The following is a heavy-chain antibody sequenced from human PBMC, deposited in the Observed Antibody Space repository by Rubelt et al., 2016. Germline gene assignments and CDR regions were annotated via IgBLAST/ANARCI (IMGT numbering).Heavy chain of an antibody. CDR1: GFTFSSYG. D-gene: IGHD2-2*01. Sequence: AASGFTFSSYGMHWVRQAPGKGLEWVAVIWYDGSNKYYADSVKGRFTISRDNSKNTLYLQMNSLRAEDTAVYYCARDVSSTSCYCFGYWGQGTLVTVSS. J-gene: IGHJ4*02. V-gene: IGHV3-33*01. CDR2: IWYDGSNK. CDR3: ARDVSSTSCYCFGY.